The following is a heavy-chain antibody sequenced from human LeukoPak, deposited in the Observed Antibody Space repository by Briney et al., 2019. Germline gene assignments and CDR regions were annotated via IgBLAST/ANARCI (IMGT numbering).Heavy chain of an antibody. J-gene: IGHJ4*02. Sequence: GGSLRLSCAASGFTFSNYWMSWVRQAPGKGLEWVANIKEDGSEKYYVDSVRGRFTISRDNAKNSLSWQVNSLSAEDTAVYYCARSRSGYYEDYWGQGTLVTVSS. V-gene: IGHV3-7*01. CDR3: ARSRSGYYEDY. CDR2: IKEDGSEK. CDR1: GFTFSNYW. D-gene: IGHD3-22*01.